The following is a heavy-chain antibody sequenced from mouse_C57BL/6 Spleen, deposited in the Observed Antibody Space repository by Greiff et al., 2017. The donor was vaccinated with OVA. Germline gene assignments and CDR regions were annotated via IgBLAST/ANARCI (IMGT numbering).Heavy chain of an antibody. CDR1: GYTFTSYW. Sequence: QVQLQQPGAELVKPGASVKMSCKASGYTFTSYWITWVKQRPGQGLEWIGDIYPGSGSTNYNEKFKSKATLTVDTASSTAYMQLSSLTSEDSAVYDCARNRPSYWYFDVWGTGTTVTVSS. CDR2: IYPGSGST. CDR3: ARNRPSYWYFDV. J-gene: IGHJ1*03. V-gene: IGHV1-55*01.